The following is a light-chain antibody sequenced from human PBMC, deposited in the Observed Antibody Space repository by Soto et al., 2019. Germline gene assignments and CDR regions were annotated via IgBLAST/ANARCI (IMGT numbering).Light chain of an antibody. CDR2: EVS. Sequence: QSVLTQPASVSGSPGQSITISCTGTSSDVGSYNFVSWYQQLPGKAPKLMIYEVSNRPSGVSNRFSGSRSDHTASLTISGLQAEDEADYYCTSHTGGGSLDVFGTGTKVTVL. J-gene: IGLJ1*01. V-gene: IGLV2-14*01. CDR3: TSHTGGGSLDV. CDR1: SSDVGSYNF.